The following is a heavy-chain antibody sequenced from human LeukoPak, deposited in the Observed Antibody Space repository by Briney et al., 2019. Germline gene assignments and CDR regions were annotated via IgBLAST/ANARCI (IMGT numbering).Heavy chain of an antibody. CDR2: IWNDGSNK. CDR3: ARGTDVWFGELLSTFDY. V-gene: IGHV3-33*01. Sequence: PGGSLRLSCAASGFTFSSYGIPWVRQAPGKGLEWVALIWNDGSNKYYANSVKGRFTISRDNAKNSLYLQMNSLRAEDTAVYYCARGTDVWFGELLSTFDYWGQGTLVTVSS. CDR1: GFTFSSYG. J-gene: IGHJ4*02. D-gene: IGHD3-10*01.